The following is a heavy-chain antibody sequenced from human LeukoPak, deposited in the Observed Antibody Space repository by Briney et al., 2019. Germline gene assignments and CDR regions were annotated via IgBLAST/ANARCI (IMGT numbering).Heavy chain of an antibody. J-gene: IGHJ5*02. CDR1: GYSISSGYY. Sequence: SETLPLTCAVSGYSISSGYYWGWIRQPPGKGLEWIGSIYHSGSTYYNPSLKSRVTISVDTSKNQFSLKLSSVTAADTAVYYCANERYYYDSSGYWSWFDPWGQGTLVTVSS. CDR2: IYHSGST. D-gene: IGHD3-22*01. V-gene: IGHV4-38-2*01. CDR3: ANERYYYDSSGYWSWFDP.